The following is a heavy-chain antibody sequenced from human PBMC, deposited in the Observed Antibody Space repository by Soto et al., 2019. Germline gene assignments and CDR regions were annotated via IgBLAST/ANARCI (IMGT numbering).Heavy chain of an antibody. Sequence: QVQLVQSGAEVKKPGASVKVSCKASGYSFTRYGISWVRQAPGQGLEWMGWISGYNANTNYTENLQGRVTMTTDTSTSTAYMEVRNLISDDTAVYYCARMGDVPYYYYGLDVWGQGTTVTVSS. J-gene: IGHJ6*02. CDR1: GYSFTRYG. CDR3: ARMGDVPYYYYGLDV. CDR2: ISGYNANT. D-gene: IGHD3-16*01. V-gene: IGHV1-18*01.